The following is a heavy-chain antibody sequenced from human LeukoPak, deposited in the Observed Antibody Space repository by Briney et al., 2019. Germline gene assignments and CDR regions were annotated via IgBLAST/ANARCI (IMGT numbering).Heavy chain of an antibody. CDR3: ARAKLDDCGGVCDQYFQH. V-gene: IGHV1-2*02. Sequence: ASVKVSCKASGYTFTGYYIHWVRQAPGQGLEWMGWINPNSGGTNFAQKFQGRVTLTRDTSINTAYMELSSLRSDDTAVYYCARAKLDDCGGVCDQYFQHGGQGTLVTVSS. J-gene: IGHJ1*01. D-gene: IGHD2-21*02. CDR2: INPNSGGT. CDR1: GYTFTGYY.